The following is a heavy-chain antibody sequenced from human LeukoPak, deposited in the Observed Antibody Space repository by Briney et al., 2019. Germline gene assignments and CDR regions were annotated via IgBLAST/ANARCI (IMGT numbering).Heavy chain of an antibody. D-gene: IGHD5-12*01. Sequence: GGSLRLSCAASGFTFSIYAMTWVRQAPGKGLEWVSTISVSGAGTYYADSVKGRFTISRDTSKNTLYLQMNSLRVEDTAVYYCAKGLSGYVPFDYWGQGTLVTVSS. V-gene: IGHV3-23*01. CDR2: ISVSGAGT. CDR1: GFTFSIYA. J-gene: IGHJ4*02. CDR3: AKGLSGYVPFDY.